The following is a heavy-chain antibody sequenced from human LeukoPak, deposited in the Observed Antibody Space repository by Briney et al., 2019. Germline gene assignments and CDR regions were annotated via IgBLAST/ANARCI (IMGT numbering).Heavy chain of an antibody. CDR1: GYSISSGYY. V-gene: IGHV4-38-2*02. Sequence: SETLSLTCTVSGYSISSGYYWGWIRQPPGKGLEWIGSIYHSGSTYYNPSLKSGVTISVDTSKNQFSLKLRAVTAADTAVYYCARGKSRGSHIDYWGQGTLVTVSS. D-gene: IGHD1-26*01. J-gene: IGHJ4*02. CDR2: IYHSGST. CDR3: ARGKSRGSHIDY.